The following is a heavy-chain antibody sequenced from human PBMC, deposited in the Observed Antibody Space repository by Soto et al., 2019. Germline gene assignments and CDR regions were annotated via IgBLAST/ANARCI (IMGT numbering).Heavy chain of an antibody. D-gene: IGHD2-8*01. J-gene: IGHJ5*01. CDR2: IFYTGST. V-gene: IGHV4-59*01. CDR3: ARFRPDDAKGGTNWFDS. Sequence: SETLSLTCTVSGGSISGYYWSWIRQPPGKGLEWIAYIFYTGSTNYNPSLKSRVTISVDTSKNQFSLKLRSVTAADTAVYYCARFRPDDAKGGTNWFDSWGQGTLVTVSS. CDR1: GGSISGYY.